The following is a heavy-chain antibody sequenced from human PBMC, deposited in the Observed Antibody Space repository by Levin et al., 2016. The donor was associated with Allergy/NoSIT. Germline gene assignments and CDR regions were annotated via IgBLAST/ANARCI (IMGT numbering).Heavy chain of an antibody. J-gene: IGHJ6*02. V-gene: IGHV4-59*01. D-gene: IGHD2-2*01. CDR3: ARDKGGYCSSTSCLYYYGMDV. CDR2: IYYSGST. Sequence: SETLSLTCTVSGGSISSYYWSWIRQPPGKGLEWIGYIYYSGSTNYNPSLKSRVTISVDTSKNQFSLKLSSVTAADTAVYYCARDKGGYCSSTSCLYYYGMDVWGQGTTVTVSS. CDR1: GGSISSYY.